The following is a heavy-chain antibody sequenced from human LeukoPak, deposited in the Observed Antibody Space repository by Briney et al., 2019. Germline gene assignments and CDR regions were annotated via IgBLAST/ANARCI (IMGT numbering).Heavy chain of an antibody. V-gene: IGHV3-30*18. CDR1: GFTFISFG. Sequence: PGGSLRLSCAASGFTFISFGMHWVRQAPGKGLEWVALISYDGSNKYYADSVKGRFTISRDNSKNTLYLQMNSLRAEDAAVYYCAKDWDPGYYYSSGSYPDYWGQGTLVTVSS. J-gene: IGHJ4*02. CDR3: AKDWDPGYYYSSGSYPDY. CDR2: ISYDGSNK. D-gene: IGHD3-22*01.